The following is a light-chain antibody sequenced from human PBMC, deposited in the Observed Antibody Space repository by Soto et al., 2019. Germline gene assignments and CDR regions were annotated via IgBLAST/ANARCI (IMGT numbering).Light chain of an antibody. Sequence: DTVMTQSPATLSLSHGESATLSCRAGQSISNNLAWYQQKPGQAPRLLIYGASSRATGIPATFSGSGSETQFTLTISSLQSEDFAVYYCQQYYNWPRTFGQGTKV. CDR3: QQYYNWPRT. V-gene: IGKV3-15*01. J-gene: IGKJ1*01. CDR1: QSISNN. CDR2: GAS.